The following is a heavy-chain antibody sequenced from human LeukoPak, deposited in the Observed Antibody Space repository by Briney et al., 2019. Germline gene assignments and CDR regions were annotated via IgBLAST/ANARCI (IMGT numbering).Heavy chain of an antibody. J-gene: IGHJ3*02. Sequence: GGSLRLSCTSSEITFSSYWMSWVRQAPGKGLEWVANIKQDGSEKYYVDSLKGRFTISRDNAKNSLYLQMNSLRVEDTAVDYCATSQTTSGRYRNAFDIWGQGTMVTVSS. CDR3: ATSQTTSGRYRNAFDI. V-gene: IGHV3-7*01. D-gene: IGHD6-19*01. CDR2: IKQDGSEK. CDR1: EITFSSYW.